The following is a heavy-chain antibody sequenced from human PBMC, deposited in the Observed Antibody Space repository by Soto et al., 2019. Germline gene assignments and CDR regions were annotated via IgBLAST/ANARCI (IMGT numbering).Heavy chain of an antibody. Sequence: EVQLVESGGGLVQPGGSLRLSCAASGFTLSSYSMNWVRQAPGKGLEWVSYISSSSSTIYYADSVKGRFTISRDNAKNSMHLQMNSLRDEDTAVYYCARGRVVTTPGPNLDYWGQRTLVTVSS. V-gene: IGHV3-48*02. CDR1: GFTLSSYS. D-gene: IGHD3-3*01. J-gene: IGHJ4*02. CDR2: ISSSSSTI. CDR3: ARGRVVTTPGPNLDY.